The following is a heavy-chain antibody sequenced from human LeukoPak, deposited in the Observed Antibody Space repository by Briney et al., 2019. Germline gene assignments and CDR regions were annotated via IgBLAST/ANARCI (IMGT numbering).Heavy chain of an antibody. Sequence: GGSLRLSCAASGFTFTIFGLNWVRQAPGKGLEWVSSITGSGDYTYYADSVKGRFTISRDNSKNTLYLQMNSLRADDTAVYYCANKPAGFDPWGQGTLVTVSS. CDR1: GFTFTIFG. CDR2: ITGSGDYT. D-gene: IGHD1-14*01. CDR3: ANKPAGFDP. V-gene: IGHV3-23*01. J-gene: IGHJ5*02.